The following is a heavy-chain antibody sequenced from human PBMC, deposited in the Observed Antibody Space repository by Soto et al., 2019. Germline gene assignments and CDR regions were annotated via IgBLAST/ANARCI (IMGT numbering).Heavy chain of an antibody. J-gene: IGHJ6*02. CDR1: GGSVSSGSYY. CDR2: IYYSGST. D-gene: IGHD2-8*02. CDR3: ARASLLASYGMDV. Sequence: SETLSLTCTVSGGSVSSGSYYWSWIRQPPGKGLEWIGYIYYSGSTNYNPSLKSRVTISVDTSKNQFSLKLSSVTAADTAVYYCARASLLASYGMDVWGQGTTVTVSS. V-gene: IGHV4-61*01.